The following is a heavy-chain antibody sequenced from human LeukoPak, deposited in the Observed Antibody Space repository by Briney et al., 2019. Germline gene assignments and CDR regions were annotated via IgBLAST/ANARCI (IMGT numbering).Heavy chain of an antibody. Sequence: SQTLSLTCTVSGGSISSGDYYWSWIRQHPGKGLEWIGYIYYSGSTYYNPSLKSRVTISVDTSKNQFSLKLSSVTAADTAVYYCARHIYYDDVRGSSTTHNWFDPWGQGTLVTVSS. J-gene: IGHJ5*02. CDR2: IYYSGST. CDR1: GGSISSGDYY. CDR3: ARHIYYDDVRGSSTTHNWFDP. V-gene: IGHV4-30-4*08. D-gene: IGHD3-16*01.